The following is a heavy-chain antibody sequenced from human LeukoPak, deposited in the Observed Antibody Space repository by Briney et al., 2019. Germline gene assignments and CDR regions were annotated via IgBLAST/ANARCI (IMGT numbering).Heavy chain of an antibody. CDR1: GGSISSYY. J-gene: IGHJ3*02. D-gene: IGHD4-23*01. CDR2: INHSGST. Sequence: PSETLSLTCTVSGGSISSYYWSWIRQPPGKGLEWIGEINHSGSTNYNPSLKSRVTISVDTSKNQFSLKLSSVTAADTAVYYCASPVAHDAFDIWGQGTMVTVSS. CDR3: ASPVAHDAFDI. V-gene: IGHV4-34*01.